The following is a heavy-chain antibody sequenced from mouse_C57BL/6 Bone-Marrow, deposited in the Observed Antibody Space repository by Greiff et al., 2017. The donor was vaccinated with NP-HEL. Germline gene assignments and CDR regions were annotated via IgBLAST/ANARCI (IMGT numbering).Heavy chain of an antibody. CDR1: GYTFTGYY. D-gene: IGHD3-1*01. V-gene: IGHV1-26*01. CDR2: INPNNGGT. J-gene: IGHJ3*01. Sequence: EVQLQQSGPELVKPGASVKISCKASGYTFTGYYMNWVKQSHGKSLEWIGDINPNNGGTSYNQKFKGKATLTVDKSSSTAYMELRSLTSEDSAVYYCARGAPGSWFAYWGQGTLVTVSA. CDR3: ARGAPGSWFAY.